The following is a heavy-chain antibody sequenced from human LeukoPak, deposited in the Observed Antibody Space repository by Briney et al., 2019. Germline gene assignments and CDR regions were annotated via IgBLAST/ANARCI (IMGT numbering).Heavy chain of an antibody. D-gene: IGHD3-10*01. CDR2: ICYSGST. J-gene: IGHJ3*02. V-gene: IGHV4-39*01. Sequence: SETLSLTCTVSGGSISSSSYCWGWIRQPPGKGLEWIGSICYSGSTFYNPSLKSRVTLSVDTSKNQFSLKLSSVTAADTAVYYCARGLYYYGSGSIRYDAFDIWGQGTMVTVSS. CDR3: ARGLYYYGSGSIRYDAFDI. CDR1: GGSISSSSYC.